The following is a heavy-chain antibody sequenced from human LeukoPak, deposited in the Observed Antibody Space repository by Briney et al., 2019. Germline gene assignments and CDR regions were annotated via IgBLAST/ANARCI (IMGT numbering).Heavy chain of an antibody. CDR3: ARRRDLYSGSYYPFDY. Sequence: GESLKISCKGSGYSFTSYWIGWVRQMPGKGLEWMGIIYPGDSDARYSPSFQGQVTISADKSVSTAYLQWSSLKASDTAMYYCARRRDLYSGSYYPFDYWGQGTLVTVSS. CDR1: GYSFTSYW. V-gene: IGHV5-51*01. CDR2: IYPGDSDA. J-gene: IGHJ4*02. D-gene: IGHD1-26*01.